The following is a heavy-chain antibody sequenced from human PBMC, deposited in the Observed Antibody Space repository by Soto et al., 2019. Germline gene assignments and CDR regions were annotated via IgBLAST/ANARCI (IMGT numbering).Heavy chain of an antibody. CDR2: ISYSADKT. CDR1: GFTFSNYV. CDR3: ARRARTATTNWGAFDI. V-gene: IGHV3-23*01. D-gene: IGHD1-7*01. J-gene: IGHJ3*02. Sequence: EVQLLESGGGLVQPGGSLRLSCAASGFTFSNYVMNWVRQAPGKGLEWVSTISYSADKTFYVDSVKGRFTISRDKSRDTLFLQMNSLRADDAAVYYCARRARTATTNWGAFDIWGQGTMVTVSS.